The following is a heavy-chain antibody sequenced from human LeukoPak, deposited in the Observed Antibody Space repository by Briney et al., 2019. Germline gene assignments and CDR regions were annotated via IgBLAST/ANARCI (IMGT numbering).Heavy chain of an antibody. Sequence: NLGESLKISCKGSGYTFTSYWIAWVRQMPGKGLEWMGIIYPGDSDTRYSPSFQGQVTISADKSISTAYLQWSSLKASDTAIYYCTRVYGYYVDYWGQGTLVTVSS. CDR2: IYPGDSDT. J-gene: IGHJ4*02. CDR1: GYTFTSYW. D-gene: IGHD5-18*01. CDR3: TRVYGYYVDY. V-gene: IGHV5-51*01.